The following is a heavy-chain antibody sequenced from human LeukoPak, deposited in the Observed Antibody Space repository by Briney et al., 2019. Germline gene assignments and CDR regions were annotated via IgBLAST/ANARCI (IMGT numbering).Heavy chain of an antibody. J-gene: IGHJ4*02. V-gene: IGHV3-53*01. D-gene: IGHD6-13*01. CDR2: IYSDGGS. CDR3: ARGIAAAAEIRGVFDF. Sequence: GGSLRLSCAASGFTVSSNHMTWVRQAPVKGLEWVSVIYSDGGSCYADSVKGRFTISRDDSKNTLYLQMSSLRADDTAVYYCARGIAAAAEIRGVFDFWGQGTLVTVSS. CDR1: GFTVSSNH.